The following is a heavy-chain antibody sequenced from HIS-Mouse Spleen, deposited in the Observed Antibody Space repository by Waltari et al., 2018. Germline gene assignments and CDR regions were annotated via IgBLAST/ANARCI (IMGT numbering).Heavy chain of an antibody. J-gene: IGHJ4*02. CDR3: ARDGTMVRGVKVFDY. Sequence: QVQLQQSGPGLVKPSQTLSLTCAIPGASVSSNRAAWTRIRQSPSRGLEWLGRTYYRSKWYNDYAVSVKSRITINPDTSKNQFSLQLNSVTPEDTAVYYCARDGTMVRGVKVFDYWGQGTLVTVSS. V-gene: IGHV6-1*01. CDR2: TYYRSKWYN. CDR1: GASVSSNRAA. D-gene: IGHD3-10*01.